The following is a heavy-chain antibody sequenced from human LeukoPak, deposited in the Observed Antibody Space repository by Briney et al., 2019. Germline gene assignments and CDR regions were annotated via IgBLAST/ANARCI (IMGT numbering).Heavy chain of an antibody. CDR2: ISYDGSNK. CDR1: GSTFSSYG. Sequence: GGSLRLSCAASGSTFSSYGMHWVRQAAGKGLAWVAVISYDGSNKYYADSVKGRFTISRDNSKNTLYLQMNILRAEDTAVYYCSNSGYDKGGFDYWGQGTLVTVSS. V-gene: IGHV3-30*18. CDR3: SNSGYDKGGFDY. D-gene: IGHD5-12*01. J-gene: IGHJ4*02.